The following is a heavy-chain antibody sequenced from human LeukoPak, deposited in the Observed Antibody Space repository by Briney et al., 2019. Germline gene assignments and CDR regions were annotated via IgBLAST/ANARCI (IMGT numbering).Heavy chain of an antibody. CDR3: ARDLRLELLGLDGYFDY. D-gene: IGHD1-7*01. Sequence: ASVKVSCKASGYTFTSYGISWVRQAPGQGLEWMGWISAYNGNTNYAQKLQGRVTMTTDTSTSTAYMELRSLRSDDTAVYYCARDLRLELLGLDGYFDYWGQGTLVTVSS. CDR2: ISAYNGNT. V-gene: IGHV1-18*01. CDR1: GYTFTSYG. J-gene: IGHJ4*02.